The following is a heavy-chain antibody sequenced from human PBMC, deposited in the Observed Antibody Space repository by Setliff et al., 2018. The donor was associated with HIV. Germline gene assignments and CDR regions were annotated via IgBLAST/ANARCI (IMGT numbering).Heavy chain of an antibody. CDR2: VKQDGSDK. V-gene: IGHV3-7*01. CDR3: ARFRLYHYSNKVDY. Sequence: SCAASGFSFGSYWMSWVRQAPGKGLEWVANVKQDGSDKYYVDSVKGRFTISRDNAKNSLYLQMNSLRAEDTAVYYCARFRLYHYSNKVDYWGQGTLVTVSS. D-gene: IGHD4-4*01. J-gene: IGHJ4*02. CDR1: GFSFGSYW.